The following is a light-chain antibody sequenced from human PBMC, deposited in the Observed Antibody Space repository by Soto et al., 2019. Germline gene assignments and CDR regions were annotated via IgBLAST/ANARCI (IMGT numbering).Light chain of an antibody. CDR3: QKLNSYPVT. V-gene: IGKV1-9*01. J-gene: IGKJ5*01. CDR1: QGISSD. Sequence: IPLTQSPSSLSASVGDRVTITCRASQGISSDLAWYQQKPGKAPKLLIYSASTLQTGVPSRFSGSGSGTDFTLTISRLQPEDFATYYCQKLNSYPVTFGQVTRLEIK. CDR2: SAS.